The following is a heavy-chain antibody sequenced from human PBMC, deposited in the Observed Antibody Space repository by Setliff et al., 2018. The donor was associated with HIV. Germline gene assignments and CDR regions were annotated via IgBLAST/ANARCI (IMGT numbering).Heavy chain of an antibody. CDR2: ISYTGIT. V-gene: IGHV4-39*07. Sequence: PSETLSLTCTVSGGSISRGSYSWGWIRQPPGKGLEWIGSISYTGITNYNPSLKSRVTISVDTSKDQFSLKLSSVTAADTAVYYCARSRITMVRGSQNWYFDLWGRGTLVTVSS. D-gene: IGHD3-10*01. J-gene: IGHJ2*01. CDR1: GGSISRGSYS. CDR3: ARSRITMVRGSQNWYFDL.